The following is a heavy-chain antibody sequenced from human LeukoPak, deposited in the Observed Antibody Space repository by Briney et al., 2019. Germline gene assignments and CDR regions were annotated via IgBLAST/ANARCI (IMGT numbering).Heavy chain of an antibody. CDR2: INHSGST. CDR1: GGSFSGYY. J-gene: IGHJ6*02. V-gene: IGHV4-34*01. CDR3: ARAVGYCSSTSCYSVAPYYYYYGMDV. D-gene: IGHD2-2*02. Sequence: SETLSLTCAVYGGSFSGYYWSCIRQPPGKGLEWIGEINHSGSTNYNPSLKSRVTISVDTSKNQFSLKLSSVTAADTAVYYCARAVGYCSSTSCYSVAPYYYYYGMDVWGQGTTVTVSS.